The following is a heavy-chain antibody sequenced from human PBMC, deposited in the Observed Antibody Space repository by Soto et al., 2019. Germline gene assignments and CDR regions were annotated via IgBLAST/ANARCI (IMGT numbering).Heavy chain of an antibody. CDR2: ISGSGGST. CDR3: AKVEETPEYSSPFGDY. J-gene: IGHJ4*02. Sequence: GGSLRLSCAASGFTFSSYAMSWVRQAPGKGLEWVSAISGSGGSTYYADSVKGRFTISRDNSKNTLYLQMNSLRAEDTAVYYCAKVEETPEYSSPFGDYWGQGTLVTVSS. CDR1: GFTFSSYA. D-gene: IGHD6-6*01. V-gene: IGHV3-23*01.